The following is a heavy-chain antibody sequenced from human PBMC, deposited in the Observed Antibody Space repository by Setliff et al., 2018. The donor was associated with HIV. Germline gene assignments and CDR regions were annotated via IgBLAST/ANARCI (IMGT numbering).Heavy chain of an antibody. J-gene: IGHJ6*03. CDR2: ISGSGGST. D-gene: IGHD1-7*01. CDR1: GFTFNKAW. V-gene: IGHV3-23*01. CDR3: AKNTPSIINYPYYYYMDV. Sequence: GGSLRLSCAASGFTFNKAWMNWVRQAPGKGLEWVAAISGSGGSTNYADSVKGRFTISRDNSKSTLYLQMNSLRDGDTALYYCAKNTPSIINYPYYYYMDVWGKGTTVTVSS.